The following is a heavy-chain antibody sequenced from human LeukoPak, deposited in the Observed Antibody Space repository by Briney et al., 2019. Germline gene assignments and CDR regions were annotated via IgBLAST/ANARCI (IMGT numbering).Heavy chain of an antibody. CDR1: GFTFSSYS. J-gene: IGHJ5*02. V-gene: IGHV3-21*01. CDR2: ISSSSSYI. Sequence: GGSLRLSCAASGFTFSSYSMNWVRQAPGKGLEWVSSISSSSSYIYYADSVKGRFTISRDNAKNSLYLQMNSLRAEDTAVYYCASAFGELPNWFDPWGQGTLVTVSS. CDR3: ASAFGELPNWFDP. D-gene: IGHD3-10*01.